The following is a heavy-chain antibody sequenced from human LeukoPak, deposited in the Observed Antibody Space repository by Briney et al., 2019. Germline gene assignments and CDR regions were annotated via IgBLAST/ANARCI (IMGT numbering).Heavy chain of an antibody. D-gene: IGHD3-10*01. CDR1: GGSISSSSYY. V-gene: IGHV4-39*07. CDR3: ARRKRITMVRGVSGGFDY. J-gene: IGHJ4*02. Sequence: PSETLSLTCTVSGGSISSSSYYWGWIRQPPGKGLEWIGSIYYSGSTNYNPSLKSRVTISVDTSKNQFSLKLSSVTAADTAVYYCARRKRITMVRGVSGGFDYWGQGTLVTVSS. CDR2: IYYSGST.